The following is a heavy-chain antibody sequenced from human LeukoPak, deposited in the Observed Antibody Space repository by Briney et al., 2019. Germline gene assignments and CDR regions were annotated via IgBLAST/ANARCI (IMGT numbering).Heavy chain of an antibody. Sequence: PSETLSLTCTVSGGSICSGDYYWSWIRQPPGKGLEWIGYIYYSGSTYYNPSLKSRVTISVDTSKNQFSLKLSSVTAADTAVYYCAREQWLVNWFDPWGQGTLVTVSS. CDR1: GGSICSGDYY. V-gene: IGHV4-30-4*08. CDR3: AREQWLVNWFDP. D-gene: IGHD6-19*01. J-gene: IGHJ5*02. CDR2: IYYSGST.